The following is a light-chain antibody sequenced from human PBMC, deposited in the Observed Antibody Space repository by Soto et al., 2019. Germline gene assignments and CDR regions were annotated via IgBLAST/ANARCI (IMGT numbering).Light chain of an antibody. CDR3: SSYAGSILI. CDR1: RSDIGAYDY. V-gene: IGLV2-8*01. Sequence: QSVLTQPPSASGSPGQSVTISCTGTRSDIGAYDYVSWYQQHPGTAPKLMLHDVNRRPSGVPDRFSGSKSGNTASLTVSGLQAEDEADYYCSSYAGSILIFGGGTK. J-gene: IGLJ2*01. CDR2: DVN.